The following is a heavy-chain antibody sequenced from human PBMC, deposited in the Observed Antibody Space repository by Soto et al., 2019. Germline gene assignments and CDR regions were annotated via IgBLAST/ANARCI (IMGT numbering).Heavy chain of an antibody. J-gene: IGHJ4*02. Sequence: QVQLVQSGAEVKKPGSSVKVSCKASGGTFSSYTISWVRQAPGQGLEWMGRIIPILGIANYAQKFQGRVTITEDKSTSIAYMEMSSLRSEDTAVYYWASVQIAGAGQDDYWGQGTLVTVSS. CDR1: GGTFSSYT. V-gene: IGHV1-69*02. CDR3: ASVQIAGAGQDDY. D-gene: IGHD6-13*01. CDR2: IIPILGIA.